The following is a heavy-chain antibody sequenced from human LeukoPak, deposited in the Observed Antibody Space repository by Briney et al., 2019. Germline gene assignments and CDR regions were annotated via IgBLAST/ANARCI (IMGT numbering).Heavy chain of an antibody. CDR3: ARLDWLSGTWFDY. V-gene: IGHV4-39*01. J-gene: IGHJ4*02. CDR2: IYYSGST. D-gene: IGHD3-9*01. CDR1: GGSISSSSYY. Sequence: SETLSLTCTVSGGSISSSSYYWGWLRQPPGKGREGIVSIYYSGSTYYNPSLKSRVTISVDTSKNQFSLKLSSVTAADTAVYYCARLDWLSGTWFDYWGQGTLVTVSS.